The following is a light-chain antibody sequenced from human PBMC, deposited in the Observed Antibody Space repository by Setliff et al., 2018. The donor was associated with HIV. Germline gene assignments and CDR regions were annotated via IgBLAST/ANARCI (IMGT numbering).Light chain of an antibody. CDR1: SSDVGGYSY. Sequence: LAQPASVSGSPGQSITISCTGTSSDVGGYSYVSWYQQHPGKAPKLIIYEVRNRPSGVSNRFSGSKSGNTGSLTISGLQAEDEADYYCGSYAITNTLPFGTGTKVTVL. CDR2: EVR. V-gene: IGLV2-14*01. J-gene: IGLJ1*01. CDR3: GSYAITNTLP.